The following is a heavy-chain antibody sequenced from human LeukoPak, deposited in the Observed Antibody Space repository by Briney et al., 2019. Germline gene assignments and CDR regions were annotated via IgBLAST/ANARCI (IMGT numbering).Heavy chain of an antibody. CDR3: ARTAMRVVDY. J-gene: IGHJ4*02. CDR2: TYYRSKWYN. V-gene: IGHV6-1*01. Sequence: PSQTLSLTCAISGDSVSSKSAAWNWIRQSPSRGLEWLGRTYYRSKWYNEYAVSVKSRITINPDTSRNQFSLQLNSMTPEDTAVYYCARTAMRVVDYWGQGTLVTVSS. CDR1: GDSVSSKSAA. D-gene: IGHD5-18*01.